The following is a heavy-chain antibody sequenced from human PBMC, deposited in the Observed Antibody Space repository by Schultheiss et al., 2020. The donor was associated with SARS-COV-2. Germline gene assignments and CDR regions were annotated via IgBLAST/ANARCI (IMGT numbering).Heavy chain of an antibody. CDR3: ARGGYSYGGASFDY. D-gene: IGHD5-18*01. Sequence: GGSLRLSCAVSGFTVSSNYMSWVRQAPGKGLEWVSAMYSGGRTYYTDSVKGRFSISRDNSKNMLFLQMNSLSVEDTALYYCARGGYSYGGASFDYWGQGTLVTVSS. J-gene: IGHJ4*02. CDR2: MYSGGRT. V-gene: IGHV3-53*01. CDR1: GFTVSSNY.